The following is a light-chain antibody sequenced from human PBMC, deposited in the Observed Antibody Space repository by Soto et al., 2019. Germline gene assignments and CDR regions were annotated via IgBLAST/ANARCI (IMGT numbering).Light chain of an antibody. V-gene: IGKV1-39*01. Sequence: DIQMTQSPSSLSSSVGARVSVTCRASQSISTFLNWYQQRPGEAPKLLIYAASSLPSGVPSRFSGSGSGADFTLTIGSLQPEDFATYYCQQSYTTPRTFGQGTKVEVK. J-gene: IGKJ1*01. CDR2: AAS. CDR1: QSISTF. CDR3: QQSYTTPRT.